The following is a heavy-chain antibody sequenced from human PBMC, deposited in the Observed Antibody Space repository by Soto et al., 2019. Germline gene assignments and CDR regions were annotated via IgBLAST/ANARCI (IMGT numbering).Heavy chain of an antibody. V-gene: IGHV3-30-3*01. Sequence: QVQLVESGGGVVQPGRSLRLSCAASGFTFSSYAMHWVRQAPGKGLEWVAVISYDGSNKYYADSVKGRFTISRDNSKNKLYLQMNSLRAEYTAVYYCARDRHLVATIGPWGYWGQGTLVTVSS. CDR3: ARDRHLVATIGPWGY. CDR1: GFTFSSYA. J-gene: IGHJ4*02. CDR2: ISYDGSNK. D-gene: IGHD5-12*01.